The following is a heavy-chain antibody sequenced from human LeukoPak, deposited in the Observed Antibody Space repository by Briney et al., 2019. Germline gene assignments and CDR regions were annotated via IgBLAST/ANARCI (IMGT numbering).Heavy chain of an antibody. J-gene: IGHJ6*03. V-gene: IGHV4-39*01. D-gene: IGHD1-14*01. CDR2: IYYRGST. CDR3: ARTETRYYYMDV. CDR1: GGSISSSGYY. Sequence: SETLSLTCTVSGGSISSSGYYWGWIRQPPGKGLEWIGSIYYRGSTYYSPSLKSRVTISADTSKNQFSLKLSSVTAADTAVYYCARTETRYYYMDVWGKGTTVTISS.